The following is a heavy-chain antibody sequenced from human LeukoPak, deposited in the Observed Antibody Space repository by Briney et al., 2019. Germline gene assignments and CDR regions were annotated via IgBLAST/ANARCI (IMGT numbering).Heavy chain of an antibody. CDR3: AVQRTLWQQLLDY. D-gene: IGHD6-13*01. J-gene: IGHJ4*02. V-gene: IGHV3-23*01. Sequence: GGSLRLSCAASGFTFSSYAMSWVRQAPGKGLEWVSTISGSGDSTYYADSVKGRFTISRDNSKNTLHLQMNSLRAEDTAVYYCAVQRTLWQQLLDYWGQGTLVTVSS. CDR1: GFTFSSYA. CDR2: ISGSGDST.